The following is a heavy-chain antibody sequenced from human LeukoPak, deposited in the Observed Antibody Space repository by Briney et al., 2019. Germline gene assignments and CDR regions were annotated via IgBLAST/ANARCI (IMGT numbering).Heavy chain of an antibody. CDR2: ISSSSSYI. V-gene: IGHV3-21*05. Sequence: GGSLRLSCAASGFTFSSYEMNWVRQAPGKGLEWVSYISSSSSYIYYADSVKGRFTISRDNAKNSLFLQMHSLRAEDTAFYYCARPRGGYSYAYDAFDIWGQGTMVTVSS. J-gene: IGHJ3*02. D-gene: IGHD5-18*01. CDR3: ARPRGGYSYAYDAFDI. CDR1: GFTFSSYE.